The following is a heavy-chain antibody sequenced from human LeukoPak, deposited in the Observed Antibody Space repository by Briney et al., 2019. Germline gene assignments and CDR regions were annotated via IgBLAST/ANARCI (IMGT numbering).Heavy chain of an antibody. CDR1: GDSIRSSYYY. V-gene: IGHV4-39*07. J-gene: IGHJ5*02. Sequence: PSGTLSLTCTVSGDSIRSSYYYWGWIRQPPGKGLEWIGEIYHSGSTNYNPSLESRVTVSVDKSKNQFSLDLSSVTAADTAVYYCARHYGPWGQGTLVTVSS. CDR2: IYHSGST. D-gene: IGHD3-16*01. CDR3: ARHYGP.